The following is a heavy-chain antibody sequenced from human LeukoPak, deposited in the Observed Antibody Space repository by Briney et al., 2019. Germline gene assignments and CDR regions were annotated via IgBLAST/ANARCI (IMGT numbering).Heavy chain of an antibody. V-gene: IGHV4-59*08. CDR3: ARNDGSGSYYTLDY. D-gene: IGHD3-10*01. CDR2: IYYSGGT. Sequence: SETLSLTCTVSGGSISSYYWSWIRQPPGKGLEWIGYIYYSGGTNYNPSLKSRVTISVDTSKNQFSLKLSSVTAADTAVYYCARNDGSGSYYTLDYWGQGTLVTVSS. J-gene: IGHJ4*02. CDR1: GGSISSYY.